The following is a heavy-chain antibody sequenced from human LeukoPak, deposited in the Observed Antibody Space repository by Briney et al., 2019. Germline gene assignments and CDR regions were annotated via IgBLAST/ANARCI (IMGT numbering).Heavy chain of an antibody. CDR2: IIPIFGTA. CDR1: GGTFSSYA. J-gene: IGHJ4*02. D-gene: IGHD2-21*01. V-gene: IGHV1-69*13. CDR3: ASIPPRDHPGTTDPPN. Sequence: ASVKVSCKASGGTFSSYAISGARQAPGQGLEWMGGIIPIFGTANYAQKFQGRVTITADESTSTAYMELSSLRSEDTAVYYCASIPPRDHPGTTDPPNWGQGTLVTVSS.